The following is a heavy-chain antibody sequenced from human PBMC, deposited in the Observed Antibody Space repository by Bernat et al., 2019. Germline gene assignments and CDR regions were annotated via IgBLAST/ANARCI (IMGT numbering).Heavy chain of an antibody. CDR3: TGNSPEWLGV. Sequence: EVQLVETGGGLIQPGGSLRLSCAASGFSVSTNYMSWVRQAPGKGLEWVSVIYSGDSTYYADSVRGRFTISRDNSKNTLYLQMNSLRTEDMAVYYCTGNSPEWLGVWGQGTLVTVSS. V-gene: IGHV3-53*05. D-gene: IGHD3-3*01. J-gene: IGHJ4*02. CDR1: GFSVSTNY. CDR2: IYSGDST.